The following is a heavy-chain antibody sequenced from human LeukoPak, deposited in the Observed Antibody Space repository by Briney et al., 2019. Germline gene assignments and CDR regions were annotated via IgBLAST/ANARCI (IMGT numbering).Heavy chain of an antibody. D-gene: IGHD3-16*01. CDR3: VRDQGGAVSY. J-gene: IGHJ4*02. CDR2: ISSLSGTI. V-gene: IGHV3-48*01. CDR1: GFTLSSYW. Sequence: GGSLRLSCAASGFTLSSYWMNWVRQAPGKGLEWVSYISSLSGTINYADSVKGRFIISRDNAKNSMFLQMNSLKAEDTAVYYCVRDQGGAVSYWGQGTLVTVST.